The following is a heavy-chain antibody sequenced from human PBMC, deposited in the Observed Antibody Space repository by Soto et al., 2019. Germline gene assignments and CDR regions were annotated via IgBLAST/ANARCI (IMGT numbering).Heavy chain of an antibody. CDR3: ARGWGYFDSSGFPYLYAMDV. J-gene: IGHJ6*02. CDR2: IKEDGSAK. V-gene: IGHV3-7*01. Sequence: GGTLRLSCAASGCTFSTYCLSWVRQAPGKGLEWVANIKEDGSAKYYVDSVEGRFTISRDNAKNSLYLQMTSLRAEDTALYYCARGWGYFDSSGFPYLYAMDVWGQGTTVTVS. D-gene: IGHD3-22*01. CDR1: GCTFSTYC.